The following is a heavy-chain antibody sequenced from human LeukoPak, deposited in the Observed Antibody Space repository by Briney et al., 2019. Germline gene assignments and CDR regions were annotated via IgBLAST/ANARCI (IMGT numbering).Heavy chain of an antibody. CDR1: GGSISSYY. Sequence: LETLSLTCTVSGGSISSYYWSWIRQPPGKGLEWIGYIYYSGSTNYNPSLKSRVTISVDTSKNQFSLKLSSVTAADTAVYYCAKARGSGWTYPFDYWGQGTLVTVSS. CDR3: AKARGSGWTYPFDY. V-gene: IGHV4-59*01. D-gene: IGHD6-19*01. CDR2: IYYSGST. J-gene: IGHJ4*02.